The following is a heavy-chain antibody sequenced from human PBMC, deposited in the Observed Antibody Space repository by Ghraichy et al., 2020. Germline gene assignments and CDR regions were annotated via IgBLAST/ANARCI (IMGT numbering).Heavy chain of an antibody. CDR1: GFTFISYA. CDR2: ISGGGGRT. V-gene: IGHV3-23*01. Sequence: GGSLRLSCAASGFTFISYAMSWVRQAPGKGLEWVSVISGGGGRTYYADSVKGRFTISRDNSKNTLYLQMNSLRAEDTAVYYCAKDAEITMVRGGEAFDIWGQGTMVTVSS. J-gene: IGHJ3*02. CDR3: AKDAEITMVRGGEAFDI. D-gene: IGHD3-10*01.